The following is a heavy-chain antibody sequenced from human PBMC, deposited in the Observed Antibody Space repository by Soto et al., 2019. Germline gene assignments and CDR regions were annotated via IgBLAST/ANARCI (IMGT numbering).Heavy chain of an antibody. CDR1: GFTFSTSA. V-gene: IGHV1-58*01. CDR3: AARRSGLYAMDV. Sequence: SVKVSCKASGFTFSTSAVQCVRRARGQLPEWMGWIVGGSGNTNYAQNSQERVIITRDMSTSTVYMELSSLRSDDTAVYFCAARRSGLYAMDVWGQGTMVTVSS. CDR2: IVGGSGNT. J-gene: IGHJ6*02. D-gene: IGHD1-26*01.